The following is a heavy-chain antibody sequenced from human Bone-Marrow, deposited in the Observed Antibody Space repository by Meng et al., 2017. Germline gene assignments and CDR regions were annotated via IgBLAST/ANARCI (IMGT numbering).Heavy chain of an antibody. D-gene: IGHD3-10*01. CDR2: INPNGGGP. V-gene: IGHV1-2*02. Sequence: VQIEQSGTEVKEPGASVKVFCKASEYVFAAYIIHWVRQAPGQGPEWMGWINPNGGGPNYALKFQGRVTMTSDTSIDTAYMELTSLTSDDTAVYYCARAMGILGRFDFWGQGTLVTVSS. CDR1: EYVFAAYI. CDR3: ARAMGILGRFDF. J-gene: IGHJ4*02.